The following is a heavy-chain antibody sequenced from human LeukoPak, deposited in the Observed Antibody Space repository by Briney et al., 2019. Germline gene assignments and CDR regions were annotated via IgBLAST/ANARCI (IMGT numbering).Heavy chain of an antibody. CDR3: ARDPTTVTTFGWFDP. J-gene: IGHJ5*02. CDR1: GGSISSYY. CDR2: IYYSGST. D-gene: IGHD4-17*01. Sequence: SETLSLTCTVSGGSISSYYWSWIRQPPGKGLEWIGYIYYSGSTHYNPSLKSRVTISVDTSKNQFSLKLSSVTAADTAVYYCARDPTTVTTFGWFDPWGQGTLVTVSS. V-gene: IGHV4-59*01.